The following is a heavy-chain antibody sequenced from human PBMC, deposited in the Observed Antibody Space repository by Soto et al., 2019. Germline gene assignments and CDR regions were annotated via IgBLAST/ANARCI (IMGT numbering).Heavy chain of an antibody. CDR3: ARVEDYFDSSGYAH. Sequence: WASVKVSCKASGYTFTNYGVTWVRQAPGLGLEWMGWISAYNGDIHHAQKFEGRVTMTTDTSTNTAYMELRSLTSDDTAVYYCARVEDYFDSSGYAHWGQGTPVTVSS. V-gene: IGHV1-18*01. CDR1: GYTFTNYG. J-gene: IGHJ4*02. CDR2: ISAYNGDI. D-gene: IGHD3-22*01.